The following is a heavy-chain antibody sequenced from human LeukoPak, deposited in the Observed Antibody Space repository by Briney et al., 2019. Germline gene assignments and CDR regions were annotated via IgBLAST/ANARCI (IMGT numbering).Heavy chain of an antibody. Sequence: SETLSLTCAVYGGSFSGYSWTWIRQPPGKGLEWIGEIDRSGSTNYNPALKSRLTISVDTSKNQFSLKLSFWTAADPAVYYCARGSATGLAYWGQGTLVTVSS. CDR1: GGSFSGYS. CDR2: IDRSGST. J-gene: IGHJ4*02. D-gene: IGHD1-1*01. V-gene: IGHV4-34*01. CDR3: ARGSATGLAY.